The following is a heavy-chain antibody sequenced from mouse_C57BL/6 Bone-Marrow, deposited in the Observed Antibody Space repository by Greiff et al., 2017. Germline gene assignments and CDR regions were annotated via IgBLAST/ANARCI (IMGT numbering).Heavy chain of an antibody. CDR3: TTDYGPNYYAMDY. CDR1: GFNIKDDY. Sequence: EVKLQESGAELVRPGASVKLSCTASGFNIKDDYMHWVKQRPEQGLEWIGRIDPDNGDTKYASKFQGKATITADKSSNTAYLQLSSLTSEDTAVYYCTTDYGPNYYAMDYWGQGTSVTVSS. D-gene: IGHD2-4*01. V-gene: IGHV14-4*01. CDR2: IDPDNGDT. J-gene: IGHJ4*01.